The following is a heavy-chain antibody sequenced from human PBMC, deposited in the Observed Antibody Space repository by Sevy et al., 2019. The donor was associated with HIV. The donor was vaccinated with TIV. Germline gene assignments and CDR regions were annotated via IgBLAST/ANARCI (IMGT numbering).Heavy chain of an antibody. D-gene: IGHD3-10*01. J-gene: IGHJ4*02. CDR2: ISSSGSTI. V-gene: IGHV3-48*03. CDR1: GFTFSSYE. Sequence: GGSLRLSCAASGFTFSSYEMNWVRQAPGKGLEWVSYISSSGSTIYYADSVKGRFTISRDNAKNSLYLQMNSLGAEDTAVYYCARAMDTYYYGSGSYFPPGYWGQGTLVTVSS. CDR3: ARAMDTYYYGSGSYFPPGY.